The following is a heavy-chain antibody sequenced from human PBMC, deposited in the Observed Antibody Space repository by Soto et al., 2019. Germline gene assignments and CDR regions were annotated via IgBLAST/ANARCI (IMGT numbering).Heavy chain of an antibody. V-gene: IGHV3-7*01. CDR1: GFTFSSYW. J-gene: IGHJ5*02. CDR3: AREIGYSSGWYRP. D-gene: IGHD6-19*01. CDR2: IKQDGSEK. Sequence: EVQLVESGGGLVQPGGSLRLSCAASGFTFSSYWMSWVRQAPGKGLEWVANIKQDGSEKYYVDSVKGRFTISRDNAKNSLHLQMNSLRAEDTAVYYCAREIGYSSGWYRPWGQGTLVTVSS.